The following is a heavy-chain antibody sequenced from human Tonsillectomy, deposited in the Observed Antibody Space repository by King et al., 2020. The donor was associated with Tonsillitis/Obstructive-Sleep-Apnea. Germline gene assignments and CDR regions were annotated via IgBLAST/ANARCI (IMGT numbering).Heavy chain of an antibody. J-gene: IGHJ6*02. CDR1: GFTFSSYG. CDR3: AKFGGGGAGAGRYYYYGMDV. CDR2: ISGSGGRI. V-gene: IGHV3-23*04. Sequence: VQLVESGGGLVQPGGSLRLSCAASGFTFSSYGMSWVRQAPGKGLEWVSSISGSGGRIYYADSVKGRFTISRDNSKNTLYLQMNSLRAEDTAVYYCAKFGGGGAGAGRYYYYGMDVWGQGTTVTVSS. D-gene: IGHD3-10*01.